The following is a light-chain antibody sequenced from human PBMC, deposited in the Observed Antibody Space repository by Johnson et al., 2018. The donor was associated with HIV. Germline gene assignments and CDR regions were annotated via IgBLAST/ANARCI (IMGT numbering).Light chain of an antibody. CDR3: ETWDRRLSGYYV. J-gene: IGLJ1*01. CDR2: DND. Sequence: QSVLTQPPSVSAAPGQKVTISCSGSNSNIGNNYVSWYQQVPGTAPKLLIYDNDKRPSGIPDRFSGSKSGTSATLGITGLQTGDEADYYCETWDRRLSGYYVFGSGNRLTVL. CDR1: NSNIGNNY. V-gene: IGLV1-51*01.